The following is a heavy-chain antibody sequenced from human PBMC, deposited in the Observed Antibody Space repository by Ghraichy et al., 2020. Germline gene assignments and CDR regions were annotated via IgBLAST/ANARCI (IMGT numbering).Heavy chain of an antibody. CDR2: SGSP. CDR3: ARARDIVPSQNPYYFDY. V-gene: IGHV4-59*01. Sequence: SETLSLTCTVSGASISHYYWNWIRQPPGKRLEWIGFSGSPHYNPSLKSRVIISVDTSKNQFSLRLTSVTAADTAVYYCARARDIVPSQNPYYFDYWGQGTMVTVSS. CDR1: GASISHYY. D-gene: IGHD5-12*01. J-gene: IGHJ4*02.